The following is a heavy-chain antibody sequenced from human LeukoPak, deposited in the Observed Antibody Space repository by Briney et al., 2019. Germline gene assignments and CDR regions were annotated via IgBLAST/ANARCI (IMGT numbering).Heavy chain of an antibody. Sequence: GGSLRLSCAASGFTFSSYAMSWVRQAPGKGLEWVSAISGSGGSTYYADSVKVRFTISRDNSKNTLYLQMNSLRAEDTAVYYCAKDLGTHYDFWSGPDFDYWGQGTLVTVSS. CDR2: ISGSGGST. J-gene: IGHJ4*02. V-gene: IGHV3-23*01. CDR3: AKDLGTHYDFWSGPDFDY. D-gene: IGHD3-3*01. CDR1: GFTFSSYA.